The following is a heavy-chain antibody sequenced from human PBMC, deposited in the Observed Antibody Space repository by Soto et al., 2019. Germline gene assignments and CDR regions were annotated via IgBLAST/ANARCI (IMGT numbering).Heavy chain of an antibody. J-gene: IGHJ5*02. V-gene: IGHV4-61*01. CDR2: IYYTGST. Sequence: QVQLQESGPGLVKPSETLSLTCTVSGGSVSSGSYYWSWIRQPPGKGLECIGYIYYTGSTNYNPSLNSRVTISVDTYKNQFSLKLSSVTAADTAVYYCARDSYGAGALGGTYNWFDPWGQGTLVTVSS. CDR3: ARDSYGAGALGGTYNWFDP. D-gene: IGHD3-16*01. CDR1: GGSVSSGSYY.